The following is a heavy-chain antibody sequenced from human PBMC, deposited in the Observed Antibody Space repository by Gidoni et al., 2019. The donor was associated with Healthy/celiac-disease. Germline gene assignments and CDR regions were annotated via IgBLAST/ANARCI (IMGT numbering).Heavy chain of an antibody. CDR3: AQEKLITESVGLQN. J-gene: IGHJ4*02. D-gene: IGHD3-22*01. CDR2: ISRNSRNI. Sequence: VQLLESGGGIIQPGGSLGLSCSGSGFNFGSYTLTWVRQAPGKGLELVSTISRNSRNIYYAESVKGRFTISRDNSKNTMYLQMNSLRDGDTAIYFCAQEKLITESVGLQNWGQGTLVTVSS. CDR1: GFNFGSYT. V-gene: IGHV3-23*01.